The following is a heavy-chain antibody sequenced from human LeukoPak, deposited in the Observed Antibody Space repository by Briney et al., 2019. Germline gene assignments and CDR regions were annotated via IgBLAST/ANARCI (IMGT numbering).Heavy chain of an antibody. J-gene: IGHJ4*02. CDR2: INPSGGST. Sequence: ASVTVSCKASGYTFTSYYMHWVRQAPGQGLEWMGIINPSGGSTSYAQKFQGRVTMTRDTSTSTVYMELSSLRSEDTAVYYCARASVLGGWYVLAWDYWGQGTLVTVSS. D-gene: IGHD6-19*01. CDR3: ARASVLGGWYVLAWDY. V-gene: IGHV1-46*01. CDR1: GYTFTSYY.